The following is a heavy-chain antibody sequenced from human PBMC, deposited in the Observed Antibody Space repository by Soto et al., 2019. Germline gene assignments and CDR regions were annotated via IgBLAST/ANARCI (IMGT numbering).Heavy chain of an antibody. V-gene: IGHV4-59*01. CDR3: AQGGGRMDV. J-gene: IGHJ6*02. D-gene: IGHD3-16*01. CDR2: IYDSGST. Sequence: QVQLQESGPGLVKPSETLSLTCTVSGVSISSSSWSWIRQPPGKGLEWIGYIYDSGSTNYNPSLKSRVNISVDKSKNQFSLKLSSVTAADTAVYYCAQGGGRMDVWRQGTMVTVSS. CDR1: GVSISSSS.